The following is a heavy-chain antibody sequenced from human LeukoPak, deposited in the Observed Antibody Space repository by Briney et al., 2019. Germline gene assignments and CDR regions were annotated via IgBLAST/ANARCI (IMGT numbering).Heavy chain of an antibody. V-gene: IGHV1-2*02. J-gene: IGHJ6*03. CDR3: ARGVTGIYYYYYMDV. CDR2: INPNSGDT. Sequence: GASVKVSCKASGYIFTGYYMHWVRQAPGQGLEWMGWINPNSGDTNYAQKFQDRVTMTRDTSISTAYMELSRLRSDDTAVYYCARGVTGIYYYYYMDVWGKGTTVTVSS. CDR1: GYIFTGYY. D-gene: IGHD6-13*01.